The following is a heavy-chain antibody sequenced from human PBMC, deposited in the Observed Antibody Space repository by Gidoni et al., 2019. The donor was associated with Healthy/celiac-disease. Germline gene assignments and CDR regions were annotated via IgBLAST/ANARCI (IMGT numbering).Heavy chain of an antibody. CDR1: GGSISSYY. CDR2: IYYSGST. D-gene: IGHD3-10*01. CDR3: ARRSYGSGSLKANDAFDI. Sequence: QVQLQESGPGLVKPSETLSLTCTVSGGSISSYYWSWIRQPPGKGLEWIGYIYYSGSTNYNPSLKSRVTISVDTSKNQFSLKLSSVTAADTAVYYCARRSYGSGSLKANDAFDIWGQGTMVTVSS. V-gene: IGHV4-59*08. J-gene: IGHJ3*02.